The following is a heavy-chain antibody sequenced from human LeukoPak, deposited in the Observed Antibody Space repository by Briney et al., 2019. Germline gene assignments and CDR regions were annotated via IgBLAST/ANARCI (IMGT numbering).Heavy chain of an antibody. CDR2: ISGSGGST. J-gene: IGHJ6*03. D-gene: IGHD6-25*01. CDR3: AKSSAVVAYCYYYYMDV. V-gene: IGHV3-23*01. Sequence: GGSLRLSCAASGFTFSSYAMSWVRQAPGKGLEWVSAISGSGGSTYYADSVKGRFTISRDNSKNTLYLQMNSLRAEDTAVYYCAKSSAVVAYCYYYYMDVWGKGTTVTVSS. CDR1: GFTFSSYA.